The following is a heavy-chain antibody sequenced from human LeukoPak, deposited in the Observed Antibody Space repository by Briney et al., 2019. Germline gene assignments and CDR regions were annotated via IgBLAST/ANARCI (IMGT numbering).Heavy chain of an antibody. J-gene: IGHJ4*02. Sequence: ASVKASCKASGYTFTGYYMHWVRQAPGQGLEWMGWINPNSGGTNYAQKFQGRVTMTRDTSISTAYMELSRLRSDDTALYYCARGAHYHDSSEGYDYWGQGTLVTVSS. D-gene: IGHD3-22*01. CDR1: GYTFTGYY. CDR3: ARGAHYHDSSEGYDY. V-gene: IGHV1-2*02. CDR2: INPNSGGT.